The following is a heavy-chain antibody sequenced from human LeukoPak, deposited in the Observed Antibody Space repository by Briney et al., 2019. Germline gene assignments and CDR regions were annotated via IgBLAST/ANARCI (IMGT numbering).Heavy chain of an antibody. D-gene: IGHD3-22*01. V-gene: IGHV1-69*04. CDR1: GGTFSSYA. Sequence: GASVKVSCKASGGTFSSYAISWVRQAPGQGLEWMGRIIPILGIANYAQKFQGRVTITADKSTSTAYMELSSLRSEDTAVYYCARGTFNYYDSSGYYSYYFDYWGQGTLVTVSS. CDR3: ARGTFNYYDSSGYYSYYFDY. J-gene: IGHJ4*02. CDR2: IIPILGIA.